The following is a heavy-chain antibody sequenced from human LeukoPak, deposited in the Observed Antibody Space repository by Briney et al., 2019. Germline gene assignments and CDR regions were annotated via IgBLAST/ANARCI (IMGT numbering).Heavy chain of an antibody. D-gene: IGHD5-18*01. CDR3: ARQGGYSYGYDFDH. V-gene: IGHV3-9*01. J-gene: IGHJ5*02. CDR2: VSWNSGSI. CDR1: GFTFDDYA. Sequence: PGRSLRLSCAASGFTFDDYAMHWVRQAPGKGLEWVSGVSWNSGSISYADSVKGRFTISRDNAKNSLYLQMNSLRAEDTAVYYCARQGGYSYGYDFDHWGQGTLVTVSS.